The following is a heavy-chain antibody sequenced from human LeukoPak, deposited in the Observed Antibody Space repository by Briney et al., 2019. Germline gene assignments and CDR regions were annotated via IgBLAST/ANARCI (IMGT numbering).Heavy chain of an antibody. CDR2: INHSGST. CDR3: ARGRWYYGSGTNFDY. V-gene: IGHV4-34*01. D-gene: IGHD3-10*01. J-gene: IGHJ4*02. CDR1: GVSFSGYY. Sequence: SETLSLTCAVYGVSFSGYYWSWIRQPPGKGLEWIGEINHSGSTNYNPSLKSRVTISVDTSKNQFSLKLSSVTAADTAVYYCARGRWYYGSGTNFDYWGQGTLVTVSS.